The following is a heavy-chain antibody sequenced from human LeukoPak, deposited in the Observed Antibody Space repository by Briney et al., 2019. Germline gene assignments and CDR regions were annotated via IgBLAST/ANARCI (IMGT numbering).Heavy chain of an antibody. V-gene: IGHV3-48*01. D-gene: IGHD2-2*01. J-gene: IGHJ5*02. CDR1: GFTFSSYS. Sequence: PGGSLRLSCAASGFTFSSYSMNWVRQAPGKGLEWVSYISSSSSTIYYADSVKGRFTISRDNAKNSLYLQMNSLRAEDTALYYCAKGSGGYQNNWFDPWGQGTLVTVSS. CDR3: AKGSGGYQNNWFDP. CDR2: ISSSSSTI.